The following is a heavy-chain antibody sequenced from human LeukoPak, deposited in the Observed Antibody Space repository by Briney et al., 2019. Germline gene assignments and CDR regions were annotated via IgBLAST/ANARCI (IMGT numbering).Heavy chain of an antibody. Sequence: GGSLRLSCAASGFTFSSYGMHRVRQAPGKGLEWVAVISYDGSNKYYADSVKGRFTISRDNSKNTLYLQMNSLRAEDTAVYYCAKLPDYGDYVWGQGTLVTVSS. CDR2: ISYDGSNK. D-gene: IGHD4-17*01. CDR3: AKLPDYGDYV. CDR1: GFTFSSYG. J-gene: IGHJ4*02. V-gene: IGHV3-30*18.